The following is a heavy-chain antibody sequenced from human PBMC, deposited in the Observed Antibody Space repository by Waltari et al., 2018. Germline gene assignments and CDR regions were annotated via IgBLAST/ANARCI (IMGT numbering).Heavy chain of an antibody. CDR1: GFAFSSYG. V-gene: IGHV3-33*01. CDR2: IWYDGSNK. J-gene: IGHJ6*02. CDR3: ARDLTYYGSGSYPSYYYYGMDV. D-gene: IGHD3-10*01. Sequence: QVQLVESGGGVVQPGRSLRLSCAASGFAFSSYGMHWGRQAPGKGLERVAVIWYDGSNKYYADSLKCRFTISSDNSKNTLYLQMNSLRAEDTAVYYCARDLTYYGSGSYPSYYYYGMDVWGQGTTVTVSS.